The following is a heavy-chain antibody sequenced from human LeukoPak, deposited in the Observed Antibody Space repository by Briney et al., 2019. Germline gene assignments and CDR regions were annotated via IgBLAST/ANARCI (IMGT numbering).Heavy chain of an antibody. J-gene: IGHJ4*02. CDR1: GGSISSYY. V-gene: IGHV4-59*01. Sequence: PSETLSLTCTVSGGSISSYYWSWIRQPPGKGLEWIGYIYYSGSTNYNPSLKSRVTISVDTSKNQFSLKLSSVTAADTAVYYCARDCSRTSCYGGFDYWGQGTLVTVSS. CDR3: ARDCSRTSCYGGFDY. D-gene: IGHD2-2*01. CDR2: IYYSGST.